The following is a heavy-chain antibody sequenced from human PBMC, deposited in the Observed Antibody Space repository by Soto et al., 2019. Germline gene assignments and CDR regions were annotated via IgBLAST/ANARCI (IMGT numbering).Heavy chain of an antibody. CDR3: ARVHCSAGTCLDGLDF. Sequence: SQTLSLTCVISGDSVSSNGACWNWIRQSPSRGLQWLGRIYYRSKWFHDYAASVESRMAINPDTSRNQFSLPLNYVTPEDTAVYYCARVHCSAGTCLDGLDFWGQGTTVTV. D-gene: IGHD2-15*01. CDR1: GDSVSSNGAC. CDR2: IYYRSKWFH. J-gene: IGHJ6*02. V-gene: IGHV6-1*01.